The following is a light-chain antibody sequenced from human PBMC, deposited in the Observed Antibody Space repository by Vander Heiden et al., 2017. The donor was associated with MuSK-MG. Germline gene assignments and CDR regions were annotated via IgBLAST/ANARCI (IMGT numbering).Light chain of an antibody. Sequence: DIQMTQSPSSLSASVGDRVTITCRASQGISNYLAWYQQKPGKVPKLLIYAASTLQSGVPSRFSGSGSGTDFTLTISSLQPEDVATYYCQKDKSALTFGPGTKVDIK. CDR2: AAS. CDR3: QKDKSALT. V-gene: IGKV1-27*01. J-gene: IGKJ3*01. CDR1: QGISNY.